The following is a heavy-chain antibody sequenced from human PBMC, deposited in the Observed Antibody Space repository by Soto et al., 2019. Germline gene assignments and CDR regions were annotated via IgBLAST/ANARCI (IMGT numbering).Heavy chain of an antibody. Sequence: EVQLVESGGGLVQPGGSLRLSCAASGFTFGSYSMNWVRQAPGKGLEWLSYISTGSNSIYYADSVKGRFTVSRDNARNSLFLQMNSLRGEDTGVYFCARAKNIGSYSPFDYWGQGTLVTVSS. D-gene: IGHD1-26*01. V-gene: IGHV3-48*01. CDR2: ISTGSNSI. CDR3: ARAKNIGSYSPFDY. J-gene: IGHJ4*02. CDR1: GFTFGSYS.